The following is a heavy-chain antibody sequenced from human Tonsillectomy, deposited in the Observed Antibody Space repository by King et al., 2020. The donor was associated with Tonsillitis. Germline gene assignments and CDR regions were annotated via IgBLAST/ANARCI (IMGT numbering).Heavy chain of an antibody. V-gene: IGHV3-30*18. J-gene: IGHJ6*03. CDR3: AKDGSITIFGVAANYYYMDV. CDR2: ISYDGSNK. D-gene: IGHD3-3*01. CDR1: GITFSHYG. Sequence: VQLVESGGGVVQPGRSLRLSCAASGITFSHYGMHWVRQAPDKGLEWVAIISYDGSNKYYADSVKCRFTISRDNSKNTLYLQMNSLRTEDTAVYYCAKDGSITIFGVAANYYYMDVWGKGTTVTVSS.